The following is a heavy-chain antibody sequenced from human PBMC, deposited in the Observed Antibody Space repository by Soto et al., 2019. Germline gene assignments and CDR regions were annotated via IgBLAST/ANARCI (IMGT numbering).Heavy chain of an antibody. CDR3: LKARYYYDSSGFLVY. V-gene: IGHV3-23*01. CDR1: GFTFSSYP. D-gene: IGHD3-22*01. CDR2: FSGSGGSS. J-gene: IGHJ4*02. Sequence: PGGSLRLSCAASGFTFSSYPMSWARQAPGKGLEWVSAFSGSGGSSYYADSVKGGFTISRDNSKNTLYLQMNSLRAEDTAVYYCLKARYYYDSSGFLVYWGQGTLVTVSS.